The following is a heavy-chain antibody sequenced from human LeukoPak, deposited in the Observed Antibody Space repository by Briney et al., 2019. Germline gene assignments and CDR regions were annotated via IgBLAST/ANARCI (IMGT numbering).Heavy chain of an antibody. CDR1: GFTFSSYS. D-gene: IGHD3-3*01. J-gene: IGHJ4*02. Sequence: PGGSLRLSCAASGFTFSSYSMNWVRQAPGKGLEWVSSISNSSSYIYYADSVKGRFTISRDNAKNSLYLQMNSLRAEDTAVYYCARGITIFGVVKNWGQGTLVTVSP. CDR3: ARGITIFGVVKN. CDR2: ISNSSSYI. V-gene: IGHV3-21*01.